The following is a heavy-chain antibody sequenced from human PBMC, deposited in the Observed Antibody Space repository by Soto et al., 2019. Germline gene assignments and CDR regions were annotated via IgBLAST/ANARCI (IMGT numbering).Heavy chain of an antibody. Sequence: QMQLQESGSGLVKPSQTLSLTSAVSGGSISSGGYSWSWILQPPGKGLEWIGYIYHSGSTYYNPSLKSRVTISMDTSKNQLSLKLNSVTAADTAVYYCARGHDANNDWGQGTLVTVSS. D-gene: IGHD2-8*01. CDR3: ARGHDANND. CDR2: IYHSGST. J-gene: IGHJ4*02. V-gene: IGHV4-30-2*01. CDR1: GGSISSGGYS.